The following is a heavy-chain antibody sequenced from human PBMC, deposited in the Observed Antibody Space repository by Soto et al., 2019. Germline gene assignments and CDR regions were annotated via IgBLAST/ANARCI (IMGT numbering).Heavy chain of an antibody. J-gene: IGHJ6*03. CDR3: ARQPGYYYYYMDV. V-gene: IGHV4-59*08. CDR1: GGSISSYY. Sequence: SETLSLTCTVSGGSISSYYWSWIRQPPGKGLEWIGYIYYSGSTNYNPSLKSRVTISVDTSKNQFSLKLGSVTAADTAVYYCARQPGYYYYYMDVWGKGTTVTVSS. CDR2: IYYSGST.